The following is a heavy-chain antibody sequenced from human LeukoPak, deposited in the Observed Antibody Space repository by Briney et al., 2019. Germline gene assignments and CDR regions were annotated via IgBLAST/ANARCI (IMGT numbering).Heavy chain of an antibody. V-gene: IGHV3-9*01. D-gene: IGHD3-10*02. CDR3: AELGITMIGGV. CDR1: GFTFDDYA. Sequence: PGRSLRLSCAASGFTFDDYAMHWVRQTPGKGLEWVSYISRNSGNIGYADSVKGRFTISRDNAKNSLYLQMNSLRAEDTAVYYCAELGITMIGGVWGKGTTVTISS. CDR2: ISRNSGNI. J-gene: IGHJ6*04.